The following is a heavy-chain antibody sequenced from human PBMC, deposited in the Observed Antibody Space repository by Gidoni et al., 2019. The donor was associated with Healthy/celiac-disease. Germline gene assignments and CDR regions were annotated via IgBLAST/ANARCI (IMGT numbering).Heavy chain of an antibody. Sequence: EVQLVESGGGLLQPGGSLIISCAASGFTFSSYEMNWVRQAPGKGLEWVSYISSSGSTIYYADSVKGRFTISRDNAKNSLYLQMNSLRAEDTAVYYCARVKYYDSSGTFDYWGQGTLVTVSS. V-gene: IGHV3-48*03. CDR3: ARVKYYDSSGTFDY. J-gene: IGHJ4*02. D-gene: IGHD3-22*01. CDR1: GFTFSSYE. CDR2: ISSSGSTI.